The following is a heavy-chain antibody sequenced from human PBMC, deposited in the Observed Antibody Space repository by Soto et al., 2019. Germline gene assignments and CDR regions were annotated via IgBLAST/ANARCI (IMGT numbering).Heavy chain of an antibody. Sequence: EVRLVESGGGSVKPEGSLRLSCAASGLRLSDGWMNWVRQTPGKGLEWVGRIKSKADGGAVDYSAPVNGRFTISRDDSENMLYLQLKNLKADDTGIYYCTRRPKAGDAGVDPLDYWGKGALVTVSS. CDR1: GLRLSDGW. J-gene: IGHJ4*02. CDR2: IKSKADGGAV. D-gene: IGHD3-10*01. CDR3: TRRPKAGDAGVDPLDY. V-gene: IGHV3-15*07.